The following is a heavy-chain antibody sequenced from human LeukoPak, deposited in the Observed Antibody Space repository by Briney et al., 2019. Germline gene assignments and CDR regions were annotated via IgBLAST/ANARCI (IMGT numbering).Heavy chain of an antibody. CDR1: GFTFTSYG. CDR3: ARGRSITLLRGVAMSDGFDI. V-gene: IGHV3-21*01. Sequence: GGSLRLSCTASGFTFTSYGMNWVRQAPGKGLEWVSFIDTSGSYIYYGDSLKGRVTISRDNAKNSLYLQMNGLRAEDSAVYYCARGRSITLLRGVAMSDGFDIWGQGAMVTVSS. D-gene: IGHD3-10*01. J-gene: IGHJ3*02. CDR2: IDTSGSYI.